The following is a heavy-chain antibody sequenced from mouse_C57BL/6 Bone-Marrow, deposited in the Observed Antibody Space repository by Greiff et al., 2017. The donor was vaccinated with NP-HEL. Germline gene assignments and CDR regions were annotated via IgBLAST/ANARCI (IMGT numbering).Heavy chain of an antibody. CDR1: GFTFTSYA. CDR2: ISDGGSYT. D-gene: IGHD2-4*01. J-gene: IGHJ3*01. V-gene: IGHV5-4*01. CDR3: SRGRLYDYAFAY. Sequence: EVQVVESGGGLVKPGGSLNLSCAASGFTFTSYAMSWVRQTPEKRLEWVATISDGGSYTYYPDNVKGRFTISRDTAKNNIYLHLSHLTSEDTATFYCSRGRLYDYAFAYWGQGTLVTVSA.